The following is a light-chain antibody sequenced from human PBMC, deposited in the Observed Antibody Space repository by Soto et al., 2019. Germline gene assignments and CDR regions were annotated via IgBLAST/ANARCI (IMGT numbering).Light chain of an antibody. J-gene: IGLJ3*02. Sequence: QSALTQPASVSGYPGQSITISCTGTSSDVGGYNYVSWYQQHPGTAPKLMIYEVSNRPSGVSNRFSGSKSGNTASLPISGLQAEDEADYYCSSYTSSSTVFGGGTKLTVL. CDR1: SSDVGGYNY. V-gene: IGLV2-14*01. CDR2: EVS. CDR3: SSYTSSSTV.